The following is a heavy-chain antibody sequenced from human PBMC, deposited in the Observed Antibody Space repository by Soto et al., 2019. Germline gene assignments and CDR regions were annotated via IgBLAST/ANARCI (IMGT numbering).Heavy chain of an antibody. CDR3: ARDRSASYFDY. J-gene: IGHJ4*02. D-gene: IGHD1-26*01. Sequence: GVSLRLSCAASGFTFSSYAMSWVRQAPGKGLEWVSGISGSGGSTYYADSVKGRFTIFRDNSKNTLYLQMNSLRAEDTAVYYCARDRSASYFDYWGQGTLVTVSS. V-gene: IGHV3-23*01. CDR2: ISGSGGST. CDR1: GFTFSSYA.